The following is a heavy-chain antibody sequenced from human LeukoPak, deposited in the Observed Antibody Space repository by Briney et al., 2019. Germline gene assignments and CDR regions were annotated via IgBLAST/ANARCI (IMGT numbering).Heavy chain of an antibody. D-gene: IGHD1-26*01. CDR1: GFTFDDYA. CDR3: AKDSQVSGSYSFFDY. CDR2: ISWDGGST. Sequence: PGGSLRLSCAASGFTFDDYAMHWVRQAPGKGLEWVSLISWDGGSTYYADSVKGRFTISRDNSKNSLYLQMNSLRAEDTALYYCAKDSQVSGSYSFFDYWGQGTLVTVSS. V-gene: IGHV3-43D*03. J-gene: IGHJ4*02.